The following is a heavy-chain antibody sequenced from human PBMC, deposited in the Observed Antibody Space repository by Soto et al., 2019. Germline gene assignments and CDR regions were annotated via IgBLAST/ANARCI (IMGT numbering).Heavy chain of an antibody. V-gene: IGHV3-33*01. Sequence: PGGSLRLSCAASGFTFSSYGMHWVRQAPGKGLEWVAVIWYDGSNKYYADSVKGRFTISRDNSKNTLYLQMNSLRAEDTAVYYCARDAQDIVVVVAATGRAFDIWGQGTMVTVSS. CDR2: IWYDGSNK. CDR3: ARDAQDIVVVVAATGRAFDI. J-gene: IGHJ3*02. D-gene: IGHD2-15*01. CDR1: GFTFSSYG.